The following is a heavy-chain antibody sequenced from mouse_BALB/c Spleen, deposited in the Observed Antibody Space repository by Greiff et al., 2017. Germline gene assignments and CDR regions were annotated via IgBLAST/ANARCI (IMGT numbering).Heavy chain of an antibody. V-gene: IGHV1-82*01. J-gene: IGHJ2*01. Sequence: VQLQQSGPELVKPGASVKISCKASGYAFSSSWMNWVKQRPGQGLEWIGRIYPGDGDTNYNGKFKGKATLTADKSSSTAYMQLSSLTSVDSAVYFCARGTLDYRGQGATLTVSS. D-gene: IGHD3-3*01. CDR3: ARGTLDY. CDR1: GYAFSSSW. CDR2: IYPGDGDT.